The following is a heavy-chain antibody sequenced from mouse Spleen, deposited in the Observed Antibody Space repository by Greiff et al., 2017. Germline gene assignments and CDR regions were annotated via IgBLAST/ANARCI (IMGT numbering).Heavy chain of an antibody. CDR1: GYTFTSYW. J-gene: IGHJ2*01. V-gene: IGHV1-55*01. Sequence: VKLQESGAELVKPGASVKMSCKASGYTFTSYWITWVKQRPGQGLEWIGDIYPGSGSTNYNEKFKSKATLTVDTSSSTAYMQLSSLTSEDSAVYYCARSDGYYVEDYWGQGTTLTVSS. D-gene: IGHD2-3*01. CDR3: ARSDGYYVEDY. CDR2: IYPGSGST.